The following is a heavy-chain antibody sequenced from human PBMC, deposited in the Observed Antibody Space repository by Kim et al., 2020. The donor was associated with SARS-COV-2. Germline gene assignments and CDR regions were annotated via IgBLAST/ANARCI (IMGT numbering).Heavy chain of an antibody. V-gene: IGHV3-23*01. D-gene: IGHD2-2*02. CDR3: AKGRGSTNTSCYNY. Sequence: DSVKYRFTISRDNSKNTLYLQRSSLRSEDTAVYYCAKGRGSTNTSCYNYWGQGTLVTVSS. J-gene: IGHJ4*02.